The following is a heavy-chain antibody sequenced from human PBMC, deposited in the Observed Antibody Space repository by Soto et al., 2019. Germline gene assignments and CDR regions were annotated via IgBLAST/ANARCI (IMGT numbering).Heavy chain of an antibody. CDR2: IIPIFGTA. CDR1: GGTFSSYA. Sequence: SVKVSCKASGGTFSSYAISWVRQAPGQGLEWMGGIIPIFGTANYAQKFQGRVTITADESTSTAYMELSSLRSEDTAVYYCATQSTYYDSSGYLDYWGQGTLVTVS. D-gene: IGHD3-22*01. V-gene: IGHV1-69*13. J-gene: IGHJ4*02. CDR3: ATQSTYYDSSGYLDY.